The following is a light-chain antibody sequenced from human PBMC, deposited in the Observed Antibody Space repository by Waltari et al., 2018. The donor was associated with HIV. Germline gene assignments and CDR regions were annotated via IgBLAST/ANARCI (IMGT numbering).Light chain of an antibody. Sequence: QSALTQPASVSGSPGQSITISCTGTNSDLGAYNYVSWYQQHPGKAPKLLLYAVSNRPSGVSNRVSGSKSGTTASLTISGLQAEDEADYYCSSYTGTSTLYVFGPGTKVTVL. J-gene: IGLJ1*01. CDR2: AVS. V-gene: IGLV2-14*01. CDR1: NSDLGAYNY. CDR3: SSYTGTSTLYV.